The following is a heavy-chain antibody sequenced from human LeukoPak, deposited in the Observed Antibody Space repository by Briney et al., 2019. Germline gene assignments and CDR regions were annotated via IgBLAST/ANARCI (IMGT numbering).Heavy chain of an antibody. Sequence: GESLRLSCAASGFTFDDYAMHWVRQAPGKGLEWVSGISWNSGSIGYADSVKGRFTISRDNAKNSLYLQMNSLRAEDTALYYCAKGSGIAAAGIYYWGQGTLVTVSS. J-gene: IGHJ4*02. D-gene: IGHD6-13*01. V-gene: IGHV3-9*01. CDR2: ISWNSGSI. CDR1: GFTFDDYA. CDR3: AKGSGIAAAGIYY.